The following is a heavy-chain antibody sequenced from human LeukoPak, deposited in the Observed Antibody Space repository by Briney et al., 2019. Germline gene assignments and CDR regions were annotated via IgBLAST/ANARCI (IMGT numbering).Heavy chain of an antibody. CDR2: IWYDGSNK. J-gene: IGHJ4*02. CDR1: GFTFSNSG. CDR3: AREGPRGNSQFDY. D-gene: IGHD2/OR15-2a*01. Sequence: GGSLRLSCVTSGFTFSNSGMHWVRQAPGKGLEWVALIWYDGSNKYYTDSVKGRLTISRDNSKNTLYLQMNSLRAEDTAVYYCAREGPRGNSQFDYWGQGTLVTVSS. V-gene: IGHV3-33*08.